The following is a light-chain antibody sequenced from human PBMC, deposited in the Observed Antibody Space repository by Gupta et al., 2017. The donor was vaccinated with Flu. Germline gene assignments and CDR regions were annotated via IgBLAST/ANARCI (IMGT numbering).Light chain of an antibody. CDR2: AAS. CDR3: QHSYSTPRT. J-gene: IGKJ1*01. CDR1: QSIISY. Sequence: DRVTITWRASQSIISYLNRYQQKPGKAPKILIYAASSLQSGVPLRVSGSGSGTDFTLTISRLQPEDFATYYCQHSYSTPRTFGQGTKVEIK. V-gene: IGKV1-39*01.